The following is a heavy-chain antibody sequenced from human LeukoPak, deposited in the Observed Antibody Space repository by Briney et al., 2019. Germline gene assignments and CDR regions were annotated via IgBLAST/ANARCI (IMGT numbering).Heavy chain of an antibody. D-gene: IGHD3-3*01. CDR1: GYTFTSYG. CDR2: ISAYNGNT. CDR3: ARDPERYYDFWSGYYPFDY. V-gene: IGHV1-18*01. J-gene: IGHJ4*02. Sequence: GASVKVSCKASGYTFTSYGISWVRQAPGQGLEWMGWISAYNGNTNYAQKLQGRVTMTTDTSTSTAYMELRSLRSDDTAVYYCARDPERYYDFWSGYYPFDYWGQGTLVTVSS.